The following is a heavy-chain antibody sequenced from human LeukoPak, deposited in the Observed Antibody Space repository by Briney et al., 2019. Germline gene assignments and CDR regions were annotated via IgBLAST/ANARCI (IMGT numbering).Heavy chain of an antibody. CDR1: GYTFTSYG. J-gene: IGHJ2*01. CDR3: ARGRYFDFVWYFDL. D-gene: IGHD3-9*01. V-gene: IGHV1-18*01. CDR2: ISAYNGNT. Sequence: GASAKVSCKASGYTFTSYGISWVRQAPGQGLEWMGWISAYNGNTNYAQKLQGRVTMTTDTSTSTAYMELRSLRSDDTAVYYCARGRYFDFVWYFDLWGRGTLVTVSS.